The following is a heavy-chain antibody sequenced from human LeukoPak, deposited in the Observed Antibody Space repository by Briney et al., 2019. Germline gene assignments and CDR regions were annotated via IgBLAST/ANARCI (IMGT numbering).Heavy chain of an antibody. CDR1: GYTFTGYY. J-gene: IGHJ4*02. CDR2: INPNSGGT. Sequence: ASVKVSCKASGYTFTGYYMHWVRQAPGQGLEWMGWINPNSGGTNYAQKLQGRVTMTRDTSISTAYMELSRLRSDDTAVYYCATSMVRGVPQNNWGQGTLVTVSS. V-gene: IGHV1-2*02. D-gene: IGHD3-10*01. CDR3: ATSMVRGVPQNN.